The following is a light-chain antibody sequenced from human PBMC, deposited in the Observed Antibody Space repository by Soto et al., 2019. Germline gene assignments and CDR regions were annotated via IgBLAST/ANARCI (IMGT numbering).Light chain of an antibody. CDR2: SAS. Sequence: EIVMTQSPATLSVSPGGRATLSCRASQSISDTLAWYQQKPGQAPRLLIYSASRGATGFPARFSGSGSGTDFTLTISSLEPEDSAVYYCQQRNIWPPVTFGQGTRLEIK. CDR3: QQRNIWPPVT. J-gene: IGKJ5*01. V-gene: IGKV3-15*01. CDR1: QSISDT.